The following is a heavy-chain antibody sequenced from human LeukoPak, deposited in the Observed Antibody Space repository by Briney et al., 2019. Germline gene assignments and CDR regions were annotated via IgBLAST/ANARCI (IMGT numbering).Heavy chain of an antibody. Sequence: PGRSLRLSCAASGFTFTSYVMHWVRQAPGKGLQWVAPISYDGSNKYNADSVKGRFTISRDNSKNTLYLQMISLRAEDTAVYYCANYGSVSYFAYWGQGTLVTVSS. CDR2: ISYDGSNK. CDR3: ANYGSVSYFAY. V-gene: IGHV3-30*18. D-gene: IGHD3-10*01. CDR1: GFTFTSYV. J-gene: IGHJ4*02.